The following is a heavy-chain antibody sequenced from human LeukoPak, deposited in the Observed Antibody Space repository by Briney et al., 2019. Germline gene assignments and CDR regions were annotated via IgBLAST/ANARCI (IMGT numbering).Heavy chain of an antibody. CDR2: IYYTGAT. CDR1: GGSISSYY. V-gene: IGHV4-59*01. Sequence: SETLSLICTVSGGSISSYYWSWIRLPPGKGLEWIGYIYYTGATYYNPSLKSRVTISLDTSKNQFSLKLSSVTAADAAVYYCARAGYSYGTGYYFDYRGQGALVTVSS. CDR3: ARAGYSYGTGYYFDY. D-gene: IGHD5-18*01. J-gene: IGHJ4*02.